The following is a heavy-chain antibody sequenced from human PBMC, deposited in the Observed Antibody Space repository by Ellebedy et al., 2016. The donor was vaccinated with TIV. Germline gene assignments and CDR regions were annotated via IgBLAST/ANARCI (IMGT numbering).Heavy chain of an antibody. D-gene: IGHD2-2*01. CDR1: GGSISSGGYY. V-gene: IGHV4-39*07. CDR3: ARAGGYCSSTSCSGDYYYYYYMDV. J-gene: IGHJ6*03. CDR2: INHSGST. Sequence: SETLSLTXTVSGGSISSGGYYWSWIRQPPGKGLEWIGEINHSGSTNYNPSLKSRVTISVDTSKNQFSLKLSSVTAADTAVYYCARAGGYCSSTSCSGDYYYYYYMDVWGKGTTVTVSS.